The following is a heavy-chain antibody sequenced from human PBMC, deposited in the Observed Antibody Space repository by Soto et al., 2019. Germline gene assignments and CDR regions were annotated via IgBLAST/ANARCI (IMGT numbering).Heavy chain of an antibody. V-gene: IGHV5-10-1*01. J-gene: IGHJ6*02. D-gene: IGHD5-18*01. Sequence: RGESLKISCKGSGYSFTSYWISWVRQMPGKGLEWMGRIDPSDSYTNYSPSFQGHVTISADKSISTAYLQWSSLKASGTAMYYCARHVSGYSYGYWYYYYGMDVWGQGTTVTVSS. CDR2: IDPSDSYT. CDR3: ARHVSGYSYGYWYYYYGMDV. CDR1: GYSFTSYW.